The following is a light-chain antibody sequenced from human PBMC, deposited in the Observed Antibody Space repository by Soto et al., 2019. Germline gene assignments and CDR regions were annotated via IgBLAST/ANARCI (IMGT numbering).Light chain of an antibody. CDR2: GTS. Sequence: EIVLTQSPGTLSVSPGERATLSCRASQTISSNYLAWYQQKPGQAPSLLISGTSSRATGIPDRCSGSGSGTDFTLSIRRLEPKDSAISYCQQYVSWTFGQGTKVEIK. V-gene: IGKV3-20*01. CDR3: QQYVSWT. J-gene: IGKJ1*01. CDR1: QTISSNY.